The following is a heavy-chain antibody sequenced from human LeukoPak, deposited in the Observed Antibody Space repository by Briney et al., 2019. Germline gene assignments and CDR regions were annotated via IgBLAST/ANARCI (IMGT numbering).Heavy chain of an antibody. V-gene: IGHV4-59*01. Sequence: SETLSLTCTVSGGSICSYYWSWTRKPPGKGLEWIGYTYHSGSTNYHPSLKSRVTISVDTSKNQSSLKLSSVTAADTAVYYCARGLYVYDSSDYEVDYWGQGTLVTVSS. D-gene: IGHD3-22*01. CDR2: TYHSGST. J-gene: IGHJ4*02. CDR1: GGSICSYY. CDR3: ARGLYVYDSSDYEVDY.